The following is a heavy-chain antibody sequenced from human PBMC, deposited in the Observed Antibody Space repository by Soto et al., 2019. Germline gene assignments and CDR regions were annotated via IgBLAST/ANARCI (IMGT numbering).Heavy chain of an antibody. J-gene: IGHJ6*02. CDR3: AKETYYGSGSYYPYYYYYYGMDV. V-gene: IGHV3-30*18. D-gene: IGHD3-10*01. CDR1: GFTFSSYG. Sequence: SCAASGFTFSSYGMHWVRQAPGKGLEWVAVISYDGSNKYYADSVKGRFTISRDNSKNTLYLQMNSLRAEDTAVYYCAKETYYGSGSYYPYYYYYYGMDVWGQGTTVTV. CDR2: ISYDGSNK.